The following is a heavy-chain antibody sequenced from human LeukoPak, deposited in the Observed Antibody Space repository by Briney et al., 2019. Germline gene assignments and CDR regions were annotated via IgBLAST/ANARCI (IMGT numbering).Heavy chain of an antibody. D-gene: IGHD2-21*02. Sequence: SETLSLTCTVSSGSIRNTNYHWGWIRQPPGKGLEWIGSISESGDTHYSPSLKSRITVSVDTSNNQFSLNMASVTAADTAVYYSYTTDCYVRGQDAFRIWGQGTMVTVSS. J-gene: IGHJ3*02. CDR1: SGSIRNTNYH. V-gene: IGHV4-39*01. CDR3: YTTDCYVRGQDAFRI. CDR2: ISESGDT.